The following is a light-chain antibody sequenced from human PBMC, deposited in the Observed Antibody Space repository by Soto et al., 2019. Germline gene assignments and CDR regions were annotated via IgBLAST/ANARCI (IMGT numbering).Light chain of an antibody. J-gene: IGLJ2*01. Sequence: QSALTQPASVSGSPGQSITISCTGTNNDVGAYPYVSWYQQHPGTAPKLIIYEVTNRPSGISDRFSGSKSGNTAPLTISGLQAEDESYYYCSSFATSGTTVIFGGGTKLTVL. CDR2: EVT. CDR3: SSFATSGTTVI. V-gene: IGLV2-14*01. CDR1: NNDVGAYPY.